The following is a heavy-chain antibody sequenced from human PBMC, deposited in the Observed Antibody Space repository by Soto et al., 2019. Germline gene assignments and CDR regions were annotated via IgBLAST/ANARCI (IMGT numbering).Heavy chain of an antibody. CDR2: IIPIFGTT. J-gene: IGHJ5*02. V-gene: IGHV1-69*15. CDR3: AKDGGADAYFSNWLDP. Sequence: QVHLVQSGAEVKKPGSSVNVSCKASGGTFSNYAITWVRQAPGQGLEWVGRIIPIFGTTNDAQKFQGRVTTTAAESTTTACMEVKGMRSDDRAVYYCAKDGGADAYFSNWLDPWGQGTLVTVSS. CDR1: GGTFSNYA. D-gene: IGHD3-16*01.